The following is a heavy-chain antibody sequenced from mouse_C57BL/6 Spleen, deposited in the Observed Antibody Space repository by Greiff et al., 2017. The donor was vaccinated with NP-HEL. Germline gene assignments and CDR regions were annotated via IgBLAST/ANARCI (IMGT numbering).Heavy chain of an antibody. CDR1: GYTFTSYG. CDR3: ARGIYYGSSPWYFDV. J-gene: IGHJ1*03. V-gene: IGHV1-81*01. CDR2: IYPRSGNT. Sequence: VQRVESGAELARPGASVKLSCKASGYTFTSYGISWVKQRTGQGLEWIGEIYPRSGNTYYNEKFKGKATLTADKSSSTAYMELRSLTSEDSAVYFCARGIYYGSSPWYFDVWGTGTTVTVSS. D-gene: IGHD1-1*01.